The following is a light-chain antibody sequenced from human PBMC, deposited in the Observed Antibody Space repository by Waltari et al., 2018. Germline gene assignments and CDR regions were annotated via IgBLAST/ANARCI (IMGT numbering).Light chain of an antibody. Sequence: EIVLTQSPAILSLSPGERATLSCTPSQGVTKYLSWYQLKPGQAPRPLIYDASNRATGIPTRFSGSGSGTDFTLTISSLEPDDFAVYFCHLRSNWRYTFGQGTKLEIK. CDR3: HLRSNWRYT. CDR2: DAS. J-gene: IGKJ2*01. V-gene: IGKV3-11*01. CDR1: QGVTKY.